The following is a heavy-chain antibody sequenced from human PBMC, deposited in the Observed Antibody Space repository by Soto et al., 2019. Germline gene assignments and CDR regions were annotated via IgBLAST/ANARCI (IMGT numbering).Heavy chain of an antibody. Sequence: QVQLQESGPGLVKPSETLSLTCTVSGGSISSYYWSWIRQPPGKGLEWIGYIYYSGSTNYNPSLTSRVTISVDTSKNQFSLKLSSVTAADTAVYYCARDYCSGGSCFDYWGQGTLVTVSS. J-gene: IGHJ4*02. CDR2: IYYSGST. D-gene: IGHD2-15*01. CDR1: GGSISSYY. V-gene: IGHV4-59*01. CDR3: ARDYCSGGSCFDY.